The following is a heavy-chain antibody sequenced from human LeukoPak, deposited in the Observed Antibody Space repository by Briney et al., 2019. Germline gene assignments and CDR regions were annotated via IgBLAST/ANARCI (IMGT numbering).Heavy chain of an antibody. CDR3: ASEYYYDSSGYYYVSSYFDY. CDR1: RFTFSSYN. D-gene: IGHD3-22*01. Sequence: GGSLRLSCAASRFTFSSYNMNWVRQAPGKGLEWVSSISSSSSYIYYADSVKGRFTVSRDNAKNSLYLQMNSLRAEDTAVYYCASEYYYDSSGYYYVSSYFDYWGQGTLVTVSS. V-gene: IGHV3-21*01. CDR2: ISSSSSYI. J-gene: IGHJ4*02.